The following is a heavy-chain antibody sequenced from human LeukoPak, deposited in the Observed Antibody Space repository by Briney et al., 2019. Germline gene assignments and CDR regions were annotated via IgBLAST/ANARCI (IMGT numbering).Heavy chain of an antibody. Sequence: GASVKVSCKASGGTFSSYATSWVRQAPGQGLEWMGRIIPILGIANYAQKFQGRVTMTRNTSISTAYMELGSLRSEDTAVYYCARHDILTGYHNWGQGTLVTVSS. V-gene: IGHV1-69*04. CDR3: ARHDILTGYHN. D-gene: IGHD3-9*01. CDR1: GGTFSSYA. CDR2: IIPILGIA. J-gene: IGHJ4*02.